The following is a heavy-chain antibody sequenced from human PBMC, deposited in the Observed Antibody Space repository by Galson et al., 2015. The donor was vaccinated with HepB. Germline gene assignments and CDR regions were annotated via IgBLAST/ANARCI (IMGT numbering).Heavy chain of an antibody. CDR1: GGTFSSYT. D-gene: IGHD2-2*01. CDR3: ARAVVADIVVVPAAMKGPYWYFDL. V-gene: IGHV1-69*02. Sequence: SVKVSCKASGGTFSSYTISWVRQAPGQGLEWMGRIIPILGIANYAQKFQGRVTITADKSTSTAYMELSSLRSEDTAVYYCARAVVADIVVVPAAMKGPYWYFDLWGRGTLVTVSS. J-gene: IGHJ2*01. CDR2: IIPILGIA.